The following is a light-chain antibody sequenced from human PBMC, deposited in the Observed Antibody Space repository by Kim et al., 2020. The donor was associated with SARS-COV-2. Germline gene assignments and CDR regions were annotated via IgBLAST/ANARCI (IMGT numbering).Light chain of an antibody. CDR1: NSNIGAGYE. CDR2: NDY. V-gene: IGLV1-40*01. J-gene: IGLJ2*01. Sequence: VTIPGTGNNSNIGAGYEVHWYQQLPGTAPKLLIYNDYRRPSGVPDRFSGSRSVTSASLAITGLQAEDEADYYCQSYDTGLSGIIFGGGTQLTVL. CDR3: QSYDTGLSGII.